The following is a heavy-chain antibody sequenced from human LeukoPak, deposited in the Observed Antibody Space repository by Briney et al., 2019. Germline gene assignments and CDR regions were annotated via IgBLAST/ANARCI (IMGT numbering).Heavy chain of an antibody. V-gene: IGHV4-4*07. Sequence: SETLSLTCTVSAGSISSPYWTWIRQPAGKGLEWIGRFYTSGIANYNPSLKSRVTMSVDTSKNQFSLKVTSVTAADTAIYYCARDYGVCFGDHYYYNGMDVWGQGISVTVSS. J-gene: IGHJ6*02. CDR2: FYTSGIA. CDR3: ARDYGVCFGDHYYYNGMDV. CDR1: AGSISSPY. D-gene: IGHD3-10*01.